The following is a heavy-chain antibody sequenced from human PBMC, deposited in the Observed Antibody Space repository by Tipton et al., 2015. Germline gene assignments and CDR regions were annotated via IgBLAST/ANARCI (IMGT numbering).Heavy chain of an antibody. CDR2: ISSSSSTI. V-gene: IGHV3-48*03. Sequence: SLRLSCAASGFTFNNFEMNWVRQAPGKGLEWVSYISSSSSTIYYADSVKGRFTISRDNAKNSLYLQMNSLRAEDTAVYYCATGFGGSSLGAFDIWGQGTMVTVSS. CDR1: GFTFNNFE. D-gene: IGHD1-26*01. CDR3: ATGFGGSSLGAFDI. J-gene: IGHJ3*02.